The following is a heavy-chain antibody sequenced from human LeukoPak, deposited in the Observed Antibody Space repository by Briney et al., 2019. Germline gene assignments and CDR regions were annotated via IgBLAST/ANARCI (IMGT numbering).Heavy chain of an antibody. CDR2: IYTSGST. J-gene: IGHJ3*02. Sequence: SETLSLTCTVSGGSISGYYWSWIRQLAGKGLEWIGRIYTSGSTDYNPSLKSRVTMSVDTSKNQFSLKLSSVTAADTAVYYCARVSRQIGAFDIWGQGTMVTVSS. V-gene: IGHV4-4*07. CDR3: ARVSRQIGAFDI. D-gene: IGHD2/OR15-2a*01. CDR1: GGSISGYY.